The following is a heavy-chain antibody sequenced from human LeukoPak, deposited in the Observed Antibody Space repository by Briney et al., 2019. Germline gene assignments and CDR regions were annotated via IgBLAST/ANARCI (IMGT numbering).Heavy chain of an antibody. J-gene: IGHJ4*02. CDR1: GFTFTDYA. CDR2: ISASGSTT. Sequence: GGSLRLSCAASGFTFTDYAMGWVRQAPGQGLEWASTISASGSTTYYADSVKGRFTISRDNSKNTLYLQMNSLRAEDTAVYYCARVSGDFWGQGTLVTVSS. CDR3: ARVSGDF. V-gene: IGHV3-23*01.